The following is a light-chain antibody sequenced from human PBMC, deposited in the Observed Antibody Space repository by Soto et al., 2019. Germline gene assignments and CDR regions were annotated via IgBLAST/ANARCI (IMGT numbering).Light chain of an antibody. CDR1: QSVTNNY. CDR3: QQSYSTPFT. J-gene: IGKJ3*01. V-gene: IGKV3-20*01. CDR2: AAS. Sequence: EIVLTQSPGTLSLSPGERATLSCRASQSVTNNYLTWYQQKPGQAPRLLIYAASSLRSGVPSRVSGSGSGTDFSLTISSLQPEDFATYSCQQSYSTPFTFGPGTKVDIK.